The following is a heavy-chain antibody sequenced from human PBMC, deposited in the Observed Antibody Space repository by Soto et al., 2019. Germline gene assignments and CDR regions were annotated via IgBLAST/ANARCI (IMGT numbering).Heavy chain of an antibody. Sequence: GGSLRLSCAASGFTFSSYAMHWVRQAPGKGLEWVAVISYDGSNKYYADSVKGRFTISRDNSKNTLYLQMNSLRAEDTAVYYCARDDFGIAVAVLDYWGQGTLVTVSS. V-gene: IGHV3-30-3*01. D-gene: IGHD6-19*01. CDR1: GFTFSSYA. CDR3: ARDDFGIAVAVLDY. CDR2: ISYDGSNK. J-gene: IGHJ4*02.